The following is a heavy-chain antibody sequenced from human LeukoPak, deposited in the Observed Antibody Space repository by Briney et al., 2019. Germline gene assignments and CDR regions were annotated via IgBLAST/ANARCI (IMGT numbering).Heavy chain of an antibody. CDR3: ARGGGSTGDAFDI. J-gene: IGHJ3*02. CDR1: GGSISSYY. D-gene: IGHD3-16*01. V-gene: IGHV4-59*08. CDR2: IYYSGST. Sequence: SETLSLTCTVSGGSISSYYWSWIRQPPGKGLEWIGYIYYSGSTNYNPSLKSRVTISVDTSKNQFYLKLSSVTAADTAVYYCARGGGSTGDAFDIWGQGTMVTVSS.